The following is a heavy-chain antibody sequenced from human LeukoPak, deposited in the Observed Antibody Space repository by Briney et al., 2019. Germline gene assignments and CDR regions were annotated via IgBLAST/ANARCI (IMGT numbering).Heavy chain of an antibody. CDR1: GFTFSSYS. D-gene: IGHD6-19*01. CDR2: ISSTSSYI. V-gene: IGHV3-21*01. Sequence: GGSLRLSCAASGFTFSSYSMNWVRQAPGKGLEWVSSISSTSSYIYYADSVKSRFTISRDNAKNSLYPQMNSLRAEDTAVYYCARSSGWYHRGPDYYYYYMDVWGKGTTVTVS. CDR3: ARSSGWYHRGPDYYYYYMDV. J-gene: IGHJ6*03.